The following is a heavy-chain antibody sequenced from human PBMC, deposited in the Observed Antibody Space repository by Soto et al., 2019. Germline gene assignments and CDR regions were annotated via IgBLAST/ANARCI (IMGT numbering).Heavy chain of an antibody. Sequence: TSETLSLTCTVSGDSITSGDYYWSWVRQPPGKGLEWIGYIFYSGSTYYKASLKSRVTISLDMSRNQFSLKLTSVTAADTAVYYCARAEVAVAGSGWFDAWGHGTLVTAPQ. V-gene: IGHV4-30-4*01. CDR2: IFYSGST. CDR3: ARAEVAVAGSGWFDA. J-gene: IGHJ5*01. CDR1: GDSITSGDYY. D-gene: IGHD6-19*01.